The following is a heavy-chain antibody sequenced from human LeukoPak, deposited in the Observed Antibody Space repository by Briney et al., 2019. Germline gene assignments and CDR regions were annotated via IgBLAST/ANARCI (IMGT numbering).Heavy chain of an antibody. J-gene: IGHJ4*02. CDR1: GGSISSSNW. CDR3: ARAHDILTGSIPLFY. Sequence: SGTLSLTCAVSGGSISSSNWWSWVRQPPGKGLEWIGEIYHSGSTNYNPSLKSRVTISVDKSKNQFSLKLSSVTAADTAVYYCARAHDILTGSIPLFYWGREPWSPSPQ. V-gene: IGHV4-4*02. CDR2: IYHSGST. D-gene: IGHD3-9*01.